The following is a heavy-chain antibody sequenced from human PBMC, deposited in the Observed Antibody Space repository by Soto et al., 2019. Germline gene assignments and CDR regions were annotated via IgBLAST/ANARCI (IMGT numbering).Heavy chain of an antibody. CDR3: ARGATWFGEQQPNYYYYYGMDV. CDR1: GGSISSGGYY. J-gene: IGHJ6*02. D-gene: IGHD3-10*01. Sequence: SETLSLTCTVSGGSISSGGYYWSWIRQHPGKGLEWIGYIYYSGSTYYNPSLKSRVTISVDTSKNQFSLKLSSVTAADTAVYYCARGATWFGEQQPNYYYYYGMDVWAQGTTVTVSS. CDR2: IYYSGST. V-gene: IGHV4-31*03.